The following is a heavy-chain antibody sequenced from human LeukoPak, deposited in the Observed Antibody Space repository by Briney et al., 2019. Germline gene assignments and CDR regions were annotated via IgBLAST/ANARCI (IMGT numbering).Heavy chain of an antibody. CDR2: IAYDGSNK. CDR3: AKQDGRYYGGNWYYFDY. D-gene: IGHD4-23*01. CDR1: GFTFSSYG. Sequence: PGGSLRLSCAASGFTFSSYGMHWVRQAAGKGLEWVAVIAYDGSNKYYADSVKGRFTISRDNSKNTLYLQMNSLRAEDTAVYYCAKQDGRYYGGNWYYFDYWGQGTLVTVSS. J-gene: IGHJ4*02. V-gene: IGHV3-30*18.